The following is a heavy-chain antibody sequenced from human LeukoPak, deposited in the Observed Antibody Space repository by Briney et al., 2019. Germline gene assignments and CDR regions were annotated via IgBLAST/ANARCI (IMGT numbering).Heavy chain of an antibody. CDR3: ARDPNYDSSGYTFDY. J-gene: IGHJ4*02. Sequence: ASVKVSCKASGYTFTSYVISWVRQAPGQGLEWMGWISAYNGKTNYVQKLQARVTMHTDTSTSTAYMELRRLRSDDTAVYYCARDPNYDSSGYTFDYWGQGTLLTVSS. CDR1: GYTFTSYV. V-gene: IGHV1-18*01. CDR2: ISAYNGKT. D-gene: IGHD3-22*01.